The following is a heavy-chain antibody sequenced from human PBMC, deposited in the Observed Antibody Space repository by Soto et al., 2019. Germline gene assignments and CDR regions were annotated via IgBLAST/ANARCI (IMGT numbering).Heavy chain of an antibody. CDR1: GFTFSSYA. CDR2: ISYDGSNK. Sequence: GGSLRLSCAASGFTFSSYAMHWVRQAPGKGLEWVAVISYDGSNKYYADSVKGRFTISRDNSKNTLYLQMNSLRAEDTAVYYCARDPPYYYDSSGYFTLLDYWGQGTLVTAPQ. V-gene: IGHV3-30-3*01. J-gene: IGHJ4*02. D-gene: IGHD3-22*01. CDR3: ARDPPYYYDSSGYFTLLDY.